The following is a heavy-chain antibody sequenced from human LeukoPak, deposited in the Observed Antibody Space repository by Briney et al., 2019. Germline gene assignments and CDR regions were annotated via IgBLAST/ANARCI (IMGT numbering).Heavy chain of an antibody. CDR1: GYTFTSYY. CDR2: INPSGGST. J-gene: IGHJ3*02. CDR3: ASRGELGYCSSTSCSYDAFDI. V-gene: IGHV1-46*01. Sequence: ASVKVSCKASGYTFTSYYMHWVRQAPGQGLEWMGIINPSGGSTSYAQKFQGRVTITADESTSTAYMELSSLRSEDTAVYYCASRGELGYCSSTSCSYDAFDIWGQGTMVTVSS. D-gene: IGHD2-2*01.